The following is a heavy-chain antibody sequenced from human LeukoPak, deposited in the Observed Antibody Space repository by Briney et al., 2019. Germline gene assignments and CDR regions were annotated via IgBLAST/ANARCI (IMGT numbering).Heavy chain of an antibody. CDR3: AKNDY. J-gene: IGHJ4*02. Sequence: PGGSLRLSCAASGFTFSSYGMHWVRQAPGKGLEWVAFIQYDVSNKFYAETVKGRFTISRDNSKNTLYLQMNSLRPEDTAVYYCAKNDYWGQGTLVSVSS. CDR1: GFTFSSYG. CDR2: IQYDVSNK. V-gene: IGHV3-30*02.